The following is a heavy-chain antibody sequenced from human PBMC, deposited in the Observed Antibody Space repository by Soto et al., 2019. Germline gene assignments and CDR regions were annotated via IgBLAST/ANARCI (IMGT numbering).Heavy chain of an antibody. CDR1: GFTFSVYW. CDR3: AKPGCSNSGNCIDN. CDR2: VNTDGTST. V-gene: IGHV3-74*03. D-gene: IGHD3-10*01. J-gene: IGHJ5*02. Sequence: LRLSCAASGFTFSVYWMRWVRQAPGRGLVWVSRVNTDGTSTMYADSVKGRFTISRDNAEDTLYLQMSNLRAEDTAVYYCAKPGCSNSGNCIDNWGQGTLVTVSS.